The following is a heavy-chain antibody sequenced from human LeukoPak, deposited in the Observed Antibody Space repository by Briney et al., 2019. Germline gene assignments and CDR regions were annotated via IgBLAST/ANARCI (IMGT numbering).Heavy chain of an antibody. V-gene: IGHV3-64D*09. J-gene: IGHJ2*01. Sequence: GGSLRLSCSASGFTFSTYAMHWVRQAPGRGLEYVSTINSNGGSTYYTDSVKGRFTISRDNSKNTLYLQMSSLRAEDTAVYYCVKGLVVVSAGYFDLWGRGTLVTVSS. CDR3: VKGLVVVSAGYFDL. D-gene: IGHD2-21*02. CDR1: GFTFSTYA. CDR2: INSNGGST.